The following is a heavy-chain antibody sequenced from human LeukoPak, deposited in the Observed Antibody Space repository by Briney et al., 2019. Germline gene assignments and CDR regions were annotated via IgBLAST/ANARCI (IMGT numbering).Heavy chain of an antibody. CDR1: GGSIRSSYYY. CDR2: IYDSGST. V-gene: IGHV4-39*01. J-gene: IGHJ4*02. CDR3: ARRRGRASFDY. Sequence: SETLSLTCTVSGGSIRSSYYYWGWIRQPPGKGLEWIGSIYDSGSTYYNPSLKSRVTISVDTSKNQFSLKLSSVTAADTAVYYCARRRGRASFDYWGQGTLVTVSS.